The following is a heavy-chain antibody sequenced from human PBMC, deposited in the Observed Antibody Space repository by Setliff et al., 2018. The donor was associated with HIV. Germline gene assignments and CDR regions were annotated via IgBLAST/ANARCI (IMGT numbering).Heavy chain of an antibody. CDR1: GGSISSYY. V-gene: IGHV4-59*08. D-gene: IGHD4-17*01. CDR2: IYRTGST. J-gene: IGHJ4*02. CDR3: ARAVTTLTAPTHFDY. Sequence: TLSLTCTVSGGSISSYYWSWIRQPPGKGLEWIGYIYRTGSTKYNPSLKSRVTISVDTSKNQFSLKLSSVTAADTAVYYCARAVTTLTAPTHFDYWGQGTLVTVSS.